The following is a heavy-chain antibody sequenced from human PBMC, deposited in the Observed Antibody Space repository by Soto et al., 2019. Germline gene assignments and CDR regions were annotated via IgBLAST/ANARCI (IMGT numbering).Heavy chain of an antibody. CDR3: ARCYCSVGSCYSCWHFDL. J-gene: IGHJ2*01. CDR2: ISAYNGNT. CDR1: GCTFTNYG. D-gene: IGHD2-15*01. V-gene: IGHV1-18*01. Sequence: QVQLVQSGSEVMKPGASVKVSCKASGCTFTNYGMSWVRQAPGQGLEWMGWISAYNGNTNHAQNFQGRVTMTTDTSTNTAYMELRSLRSDDTAVYYCARCYCSVGSCYSCWHFDLWGRGALVTVSS.